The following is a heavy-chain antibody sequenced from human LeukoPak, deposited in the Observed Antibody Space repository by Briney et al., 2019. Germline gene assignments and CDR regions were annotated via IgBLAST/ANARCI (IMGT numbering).Heavy chain of an antibody. D-gene: IGHD6-13*01. CDR3: ARLSSSWYQDWYFDL. V-gene: IGHV4-59*10. Sequence: PSETLSLTCAVYGGSISSYYWSWIRQPAGKGLEYIGRIYTSGSTNYNPSLKSRVTMSEDTSKKQFSLKLSSVTAADTAVYYCARLSSSWYQDWYFDLWGRGTLVTVSS. CDR1: GGSISSYY. CDR2: IYTSGST. J-gene: IGHJ2*01.